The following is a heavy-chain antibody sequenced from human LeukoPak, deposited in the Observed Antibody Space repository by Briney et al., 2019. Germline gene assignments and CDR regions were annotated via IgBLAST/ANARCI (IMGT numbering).Heavy chain of an antibody. CDR3: ARRLYCSGDTCYTGPDAFDL. D-gene: IGHD2-2*02. Sequence: GGSLRLSCAASGFTFSSFAIHWVRQAPGKGLEWVAVISSDGSNKYYPDSVKGRFTISRDNSKNTLYLQMNSLRAEDTAVYYCARRLYCSGDTCYTGPDAFDLWGQGTMVTVSS. CDR2: ISSDGSNK. CDR1: GFTFSSFA. V-gene: IGHV3-30-3*01. J-gene: IGHJ3*01.